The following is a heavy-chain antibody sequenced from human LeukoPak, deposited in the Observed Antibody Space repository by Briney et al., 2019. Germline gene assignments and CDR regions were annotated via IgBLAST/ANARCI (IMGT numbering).Heavy chain of an antibody. J-gene: IGHJ4*02. Sequence: GGSLRLSCAASGFTFSGSAMHWVRQASGKGLEWVAVISYDGTNKYYADSVKGRFTISRDNSKNTLYLQMNSLRAEDTAVYYCARDLSAAIPYYFGYWGQGTLVTVSS. D-gene: IGHD2-2*02. CDR2: ISYDGTNK. CDR1: GFTFSGSA. V-gene: IGHV3-30-3*01. CDR3: ARDLSAAIPYYFGY.